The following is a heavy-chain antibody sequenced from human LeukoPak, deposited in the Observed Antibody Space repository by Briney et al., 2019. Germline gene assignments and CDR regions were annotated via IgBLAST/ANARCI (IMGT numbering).Heavy chain of an antibody. CDR3: ASGSIAAAGNFDY. V-gene: IGHV1-69*05. CDR2: IISIFGTA. CDR1: GGTFSSYA. Sequence: SVKVSCKASGGTFSSYAISWVRQAPGQGLEWMGRIISIFGTANYAQKFQGRVTITTDESTSTAYMELSSLRSEDTAVYYCASGSIAAAGNFDYWGQGTLVTVSS. J-gene: IGHJ4*02. D-gene: IGHD6-25*01.